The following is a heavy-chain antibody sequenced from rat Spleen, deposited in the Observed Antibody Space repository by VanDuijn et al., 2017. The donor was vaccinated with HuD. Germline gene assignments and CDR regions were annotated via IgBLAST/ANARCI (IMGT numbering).Heavy chain of an antibody. Sequence: EVQLQESGPGLVKPSQSLSLTCSVTGHSISSSYRWNWIRKFPGNRLEWMGYINSAGSTNYNPSLKSRISITRDTSKNQFFLQVNSVTTEDTATYYCARSDGTHYYLPFIYWGQGALVTVSS. V-gene: IGHV3-3*01. CDR3: ARSDGTHYYLPFIY. D-gene: IGHD1-12*02. CDR2: INSAGST. CDR1: GHSISSSYR. J-gene: IGHJ3*01.